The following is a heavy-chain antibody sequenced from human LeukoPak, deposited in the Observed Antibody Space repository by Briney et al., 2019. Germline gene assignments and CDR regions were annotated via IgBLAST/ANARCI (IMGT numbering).Heavy chain of an antibody. V-gene: IGHV4-59*01. CDR1: GGSISSYY. J-gene: IGHJ3*02. Sequence: SETLSLTCTVSGGSISSYYWSWIRQPPGKGLEWIGYIYYSGSTNYNPSLKSRGTISVGTSTNQFSLKPSSVTAADPAVSFRAGLGSSWYQGAFDIWGQGTMVTVSS. CDR2: IYYSGST. CDR3: AGLGSSWYQGAFDI. D-gene: IGHD6-13*01.